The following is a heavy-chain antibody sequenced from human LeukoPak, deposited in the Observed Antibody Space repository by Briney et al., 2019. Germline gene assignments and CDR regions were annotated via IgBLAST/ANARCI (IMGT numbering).Heavy chain of an antibody. V-gene: IGHV1-2*02. CDR1: GYTFTGYY. J-gene: IGHJ4*02. CDR2: INPNSGGT. Sequence: ASVKVSCKASGYTFTGYYMHWVRQAPGQGLEWMGWINPNSGGTNYAQKFQGRVTMTRDTSISTAYMELSRLRSDDTAVYYCAREVVINGYCSGGSCYVPDYWGQGTLVTVSS. D-gene: IGHD2-15*01. CDR3: AREVVINGYCSGGSCYVPDY.